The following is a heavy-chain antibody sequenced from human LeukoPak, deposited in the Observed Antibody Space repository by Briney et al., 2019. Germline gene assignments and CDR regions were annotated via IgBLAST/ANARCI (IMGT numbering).Heavy chain of an antibody. J-gene: IGHJ4*02. V-gene: IGHV1-2*02. Sequence: ASVKVSCKASGYTFTGYYMHWVRQAHGQGLEWMGWINPNNGVTNYAQKFQGRVTMTRDKSISTAYMELNRLRADDTALYYCAKEGDCSGGTCFDHWGQGTLVTVSS. CDR1: GYTFTGYY. CDR3: AKEGDCSGGTCFDH. CDR2: INPNNGVT. D-gene: IGHD2-15*01.